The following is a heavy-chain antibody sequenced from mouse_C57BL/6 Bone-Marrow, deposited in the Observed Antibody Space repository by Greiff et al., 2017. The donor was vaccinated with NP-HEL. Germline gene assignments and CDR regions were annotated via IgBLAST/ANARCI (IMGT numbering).Heavy chain of an antibody. CDR1: GISITTGNYR. CDR2: IYYSGTI. J-gene: IGHJ2*01. CDR3: ARGYDGYYLYYFDY. V-gene: IGHV3-5*01. D-gene: IGHD2-3*01. Sequence: EVKLQESGPGLVKPSQTVFLTCTVTGISITTGNYRWSWIRQFPGNKLEWIGYIYYSGTITYNPSLTSRTTITRDTPKNQFFLEMNSLTAEDTATYYCARGYDGYYLYYFDYWGQGTTLTVSS.